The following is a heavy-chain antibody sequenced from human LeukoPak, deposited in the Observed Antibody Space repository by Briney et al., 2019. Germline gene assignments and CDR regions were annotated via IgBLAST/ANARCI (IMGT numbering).Heavy chain of an antibody. CDR3: AKARGLWLDSYLDY. J-gene: IGHJ4*02. V-gene: IGHV3-66*01. CDR1: GFTVSGNH. Sequence: GGSLRLSCAASGFTVSGNHMNWVRQAPGKGLEWVSIIYSGGSTYFADSVKGRFTISRDNSKNTLYLQMNSLRVEDTAVYYCAKARGLWLDSYLDYWGQGTLVTVSS. D-gene: IGHD6-19*01. CDR2: IYSGGST.